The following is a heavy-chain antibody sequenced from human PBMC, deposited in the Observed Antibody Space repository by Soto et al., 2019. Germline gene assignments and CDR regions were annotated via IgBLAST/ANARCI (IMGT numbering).Heavy chain of an antibody. CDR2: IYHSGNT. V-gene: IGHV4-4*02. J-gene: IGHJ3*02. D-gene: IGHD2-8*01. CDR3: ERETKAAAVDI. Sequence: SETLSLTCAFNRSSIPSNNWWSQVCKTPGKGMEWIGEIYHSGNTNYNPSLKSRVTISVDKSKNQFSLKLSSVTAADTAVYYCERETKAAAVDIWGQGT. CDR1: RSSIPSNNW.